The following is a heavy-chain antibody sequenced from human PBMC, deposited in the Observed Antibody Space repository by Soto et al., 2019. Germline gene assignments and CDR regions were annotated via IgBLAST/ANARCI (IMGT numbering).Heavy chain of an antibody. CDR3: ARDLVVGSTPGDD. CDR2: IYSGGRT. V-gene: IGHV4-4*07. J-gene: IGHJ4*02. CDR1: GGSISSNS. Sequence: GTLRFTGTVSGGSISSNSWGWIGRSAGKGLEWIGHIYSGGRTNDNPSLTSRVNVSIATSKNQFSLKLRSVTAADTAVLYVARDLVVGSTPGDDWGKRTLVTVS. D-gene: IGHD3-22*01.